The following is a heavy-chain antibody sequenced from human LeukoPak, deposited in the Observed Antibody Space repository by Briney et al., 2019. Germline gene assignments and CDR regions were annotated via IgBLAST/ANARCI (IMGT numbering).Heavy chain of an antibody. J-gene: IGHJ5*02. CDR3: AVMYSSSWYWFDP. CDR2: IYYSGST. D-gene: IGHD6-13*01. V-gene: IGHV4-59*08. Sequence: SETLSLTCTVSGAPISSDYWNGIRQPPGKGLEGLGYIYYSGSTNYNPSLKSRVTISVDTSKNQFSLKLSSVTAADTAVYYCAVMYSSSWYWFDPWGQGTLVTVS. CDR1: GAPISSDY.